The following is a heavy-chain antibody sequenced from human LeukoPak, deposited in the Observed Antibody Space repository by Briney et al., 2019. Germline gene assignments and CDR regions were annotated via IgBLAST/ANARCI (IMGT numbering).Heavy chain of an antibody. CDR1: GFTFSSYA. CDR2: ISGSGGST. V-gene: IGHV3-23*01. CDR3: ARALLVVVPAATDY. D-gene: IGHD2-2*01. J-gene: IGHJ3*01. Sequence: GGSLRLSCAASGFTFSSYAMSWVRQAPGKGLEWVSAISGSGGSTYYADSVKGRFTISRDNSKNTLYLQMNSLRAEDTAVYYCARALLVVVPAATDYWGQGTMVTVSS.